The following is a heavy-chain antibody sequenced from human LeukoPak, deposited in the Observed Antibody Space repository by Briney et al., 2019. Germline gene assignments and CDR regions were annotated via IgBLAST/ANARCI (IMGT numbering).Heavy chain of an antibody. J-gene: IGHJ5*02. V-gene: IGHV4-34*01. Sequence: PSETLSLTCAVYGGSFSGYYWSWIRQPPGKGLEWIGEINDSGSTNYNPSLKSRVTISVDTSKNQFSLKLRSVTAADTAVFYCARGRTRTVVAATPDNWFDPWGQGTLVTVSS. D-gene: IGHD2-15*01. CDR3: ARGRTRTVVAATPDNWFDP. CDR1: GGSFSGYY. CDR2: INDSGST.